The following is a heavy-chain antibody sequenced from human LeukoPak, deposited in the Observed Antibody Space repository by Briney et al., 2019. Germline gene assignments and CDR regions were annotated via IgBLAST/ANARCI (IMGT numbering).Heavy chain of an antibody. CDR2: VIPIFSTA. J-gene: IGHJ6*04. V-gene: IGHV1-69*13. CDR1: GGTLSSYA. Sequence: SVKVSCKASGGTLSSYAISWVRQAPGQGLEWMGGVIPIFSTANYAQKFQGRVTITADESTSTAYMELSSLRSEDTAVYYCARDSGPYYDFWSGYYSDVWGKGTTVTVSS. D-gene: IGHD3-3*01. CDR3: ARDSGPYYDFWSGYYSDV.